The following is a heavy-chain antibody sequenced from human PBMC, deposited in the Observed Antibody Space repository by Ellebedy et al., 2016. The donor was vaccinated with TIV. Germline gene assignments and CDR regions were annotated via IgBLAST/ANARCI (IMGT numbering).Heavy chain of an antibody. Sequence: GESLKISCSASGFTFSSYSMHWVRQAPGKGLEYVSVISSNGGSTYYADSVKGRFTISRDNSKNTLYLQMSSLRAEDTAVYYCVKEGGGAVAGYYYYYYGMDVWGQGTTVTVSS. J-gene: IGHJ6*02. V-gene: IGHV3-64D*09. CDR2: ISSNGGST. CDR3: VKEGGGAVAGYYYYYYGMDV. CDR1: GFTFSSYS. D-gene: IGHD6-19*01.